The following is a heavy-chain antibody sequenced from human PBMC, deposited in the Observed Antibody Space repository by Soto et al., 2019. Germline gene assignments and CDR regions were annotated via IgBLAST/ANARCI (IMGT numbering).Heavy chain of an antibody. D-gene: IGHD6-19*01. V-gene: IGHV3-23*01. Sequence: GCLEIASVVSGIDFSNYAMTWVRQAPGKGLEWVAISSTSGRSTYHADSVRGRFTISRDNSKNTLYLHMTNLRAEDTAVYYCAKVRYQWLGGSFDYWGQGTLVTVSS. CDR3: AKVRYQWLGGSFDY. J-gene: IGHJ4*02. CDR2: SSTSGRST. CDR1: GIDFSNYA.